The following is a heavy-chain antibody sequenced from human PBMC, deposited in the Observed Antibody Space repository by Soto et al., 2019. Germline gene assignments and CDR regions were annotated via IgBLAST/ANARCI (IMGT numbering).Heavy chain of an antibody. V-gene: IGHV3-30*19. CDR2: TSYDGSDK. CDR3: ARWGTTGRLDV. CDR1: GFTFRSYV. D-gene: IGHD3-10*01. J-gene: IGHJ1*01. Sequence: QVHLVESGGGVVQPGTSLRVSCVGSGFTFRSYVIHWVRQAPGKGLEWVALTSYDGSDKYYGDSVRGRFTISRDNSRNTVDLQMDSLRLEDTALYYCARWGTTGRLDVWGQGTLVSVSS.